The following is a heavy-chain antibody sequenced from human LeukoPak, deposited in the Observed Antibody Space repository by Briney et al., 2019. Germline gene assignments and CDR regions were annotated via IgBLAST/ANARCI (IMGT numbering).Heavy chain of an antibody. CDR3: AKDAHRRKYYYYYYMDI. CDR1: GFTFSTYG. CDR2: IYSGGST. V-gene: IGHV3-NL1*01. Sequence: GGSLRLSCAASGFTFSTYGMHWVRQAPGKGLEWVSVIYSGGSTYYADSVKGRFTISRDNSKNTLYLQMNSLRAEDTALYYCAKDAHRRKYYYYYYMDIWGKGTTVTISS. J-gene: IGHJ6*03.